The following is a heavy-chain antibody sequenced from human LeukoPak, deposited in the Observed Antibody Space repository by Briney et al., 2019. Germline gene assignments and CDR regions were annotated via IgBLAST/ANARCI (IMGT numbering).Heavy chain of an antibody. CDR1: GGSFSGHF. J-gene: IGHJ4*02. D-gene: IGHD3-3*01. CDR3: ASSRRYDFWSGYGFGY. Sequence: SETLSLTCAVYGGSFSGHFWIWIRQPPGKGLEWIGEINHSGSTYYNPSLKSRVTISVDTSKNQFSLKLSSVTAADTAVYYCASSRRYDFWSGYGFGYWGQGTLVTVSS. CDR2: INHSGST. V-gene: IGHV4-34*01.